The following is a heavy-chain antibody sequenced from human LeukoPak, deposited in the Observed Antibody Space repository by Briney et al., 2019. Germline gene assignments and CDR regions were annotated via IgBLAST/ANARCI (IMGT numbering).Heavy chain of an antibody. D-gene: IGHD3-3*01. CDR3: ARDYDFWSGYLGY. CDR2: INPNSGGT. J-gene: IGHJ4*02. V-gene: IGHV1-2*06. CDR1: GYTFTGYY. Sequence: WASVTVSCKASGYTFTGYYMHWVRQAPGQGLEWMGRINPNSGGTNYAQKFQGRVTMTRDTSISTAYMELSRLRSDDTAVYYCARDYDFWSGYLGYWGQGTLVTVSS.